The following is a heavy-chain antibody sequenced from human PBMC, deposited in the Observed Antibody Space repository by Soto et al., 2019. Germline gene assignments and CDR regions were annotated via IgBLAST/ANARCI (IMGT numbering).Heavy chain of an antibody. CDR2: IYYSGST. V-gene: IGHV4-31*03. J-gene: IGHJ1*01. CDR1: GGSISSGGYY. D-gene: IGHD4-17*01. Sequence: QVQLQESGPGLVKPSQTLSLTCTVSGGSISSGGYYWSWIRQHPGKGLEWIGYIYYSGSTYYNPSLKSRVTISVDTSKNQFSLKLSSVTAADTAVYYCARVAVDTLDYGGTHRPEYFQHWGQGTLVTVSS. CDR3: ARVAVDTLDYGGTHRPEYFQH.